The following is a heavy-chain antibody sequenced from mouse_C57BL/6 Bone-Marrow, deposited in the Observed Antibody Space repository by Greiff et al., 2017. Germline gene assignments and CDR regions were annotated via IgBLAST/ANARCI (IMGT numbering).Heavy chain of an antibody. CDR3: ARFDGSSLWYFEV. Sequence: EVKLMESGPGLAKPSQTLSLTCSVTGYSITSDYWNWIRKFPGNKLEYMGDISYSGSTYYNPSLKSRISITRDTSKNQYYLQLNSVTTEDTATYYCARFDGSSLWYFEVWGTGTTVTVSS. CDR2: ISYSGST. J-gene: IGHJ1*03. V-gene: IGHV3-8*01. D-gene: IGHD1-1*01. CDR1: GYSITSDY.